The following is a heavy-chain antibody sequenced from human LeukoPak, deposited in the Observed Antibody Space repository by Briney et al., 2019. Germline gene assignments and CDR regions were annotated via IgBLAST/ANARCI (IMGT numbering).Heavy chain of an antibody. J-gene: IGHJ3*02. V-gene: IGHV3-30*04. CDR3: AKEDSSGWADAFDI. CDR2: ISYDGSNK. Sequence: GGSLRLSCAASGFTFTNYAMHWVRQAPGKGLEWVAVISYDGSNKYYADSVKGRFTISRDNSKNTLYLQMNSLRAEDTAVYYCAKEDSSGWADAFDIWGQGTMVTVSS. CDR1: GFTFTNYA. D-gene: IGHD6-19*01.